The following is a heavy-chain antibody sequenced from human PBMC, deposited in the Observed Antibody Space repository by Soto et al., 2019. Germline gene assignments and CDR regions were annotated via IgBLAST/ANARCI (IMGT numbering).Heavy chain of an antibody. J-gene: IGHJ4*02. Sequence: SETLSLTCAVYGGSFSGYYWTWIRQPPGTGLEWIGEINHSGSTNYNPSLKSRVTISVDTSKNQFALKLTSVTAADTAVYYCARDKITGLFDYWGQGTLVTAPQ. V-gene: IGHV4-34*01. CDR1: GGSFSGYY. CDR3: ARDKITGLFDY. D-gene: IGHD2-8*02. CDR2: INHSGST.